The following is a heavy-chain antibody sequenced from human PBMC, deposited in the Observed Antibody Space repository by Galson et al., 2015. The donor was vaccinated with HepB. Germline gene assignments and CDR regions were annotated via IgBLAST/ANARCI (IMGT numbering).Heavy chain of an antibody. CDR3: AREVSDPTYYDFWSGHYYYYYYMDV. J-gene: IGHJ6*03. Sequence: SLRLSCAASGFTFSDYYMSWIRQAPGKGLEWVSYISSSSSYTNYADSVKGRFTISRDNAKNSLYLQMNSLRAEDTAVYYCAREVSDPTYYDFWSGHYYYYYYMDVWGKGTTVTVSS. V-gene: IGHV3-11*06. D-gene: IGHD3-3*01. CDR1: GFTFSDYY. CDR2: ISSSSSYT.